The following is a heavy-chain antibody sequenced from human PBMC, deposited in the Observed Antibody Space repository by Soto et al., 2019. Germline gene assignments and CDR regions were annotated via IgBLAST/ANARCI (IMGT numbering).Heavy chain of an antibody. J-gene: IGHJ4*02. Sequence: QPGGSLRLSCAASGFTFSSYAMSWVRQAPGKGLEWVSAISGSGGSTYYADSVKGRFTVSRDNSKNTLYLQMNSLRAEDTAVYYCAKDSRGATVALFDYWGQGTLVTVSS. CDR3: AKDSRGATVALFDY. CDR1: GFTFSSYA. CDR2: ISGSGGST. D-gene: IGHD4-17*01. V-gene: IGHV3-23*01.